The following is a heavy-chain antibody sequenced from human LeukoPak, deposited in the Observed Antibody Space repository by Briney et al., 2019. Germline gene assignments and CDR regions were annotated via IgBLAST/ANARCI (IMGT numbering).Heavy chain of an antibody. Sequence: PEGSLRLSCAASELSVSSICMSWVRLAPGKGLKWVSAICGGGTTYYADSVKGRFTISRDNSKNTVYLQMNSLRAEDTAVYYCATGVASGGPPMCWGQGTLVTVSS. J-gene: IGHJ4*02. CDR2: ICGGGTT. V-gene: IGHV3-53*01. CDR3: ATGVASGGPPMC. CDR1: ELSVSSIC. D-gene: IGHD6-13*01.